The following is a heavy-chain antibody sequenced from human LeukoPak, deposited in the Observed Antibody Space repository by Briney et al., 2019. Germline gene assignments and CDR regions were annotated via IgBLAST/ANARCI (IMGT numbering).Heavy chain of an antibody. D-gene: IGHD6-6*01. CDR3: ARDRSVAARPLWDDY. V-gene: IGHV1-18*01. Sequence: GASVKVSCKASGYTFTSYGISWVRQAPGQGLEWMGWISAYNGNTNYAQKLQGRVTMTTDTSTSTAYMELRSLRSDDTAVYYCARDRSVAARPLWDDYWGQGTLVTVSS. CDR1: GYTFTSYG. J-gene: IGHJ4*02. CDR2: ISAYNGNT.